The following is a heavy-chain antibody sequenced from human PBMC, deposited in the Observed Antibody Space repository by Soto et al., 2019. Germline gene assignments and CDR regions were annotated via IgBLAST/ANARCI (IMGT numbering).Heavy chain of an antibody. CDR3: ARISRYCSGGDCHA. D-gene: IGHD2-15*01. J-gene: IGHJ5*02. Sequence: GSLRLSCAASGVSFNSYDMHWVRQAPGKGPERVAIISYDGSNTYYSDSVRGRFTISRDNSKDTLYLQMHSLRSEDTAIYYCARISRYCSGGDCHAWGQGTQVTVSS. CDR1: GVSFNSYD. CDR2: ISYDGSNT. V-gene: IGHV3-30*03.